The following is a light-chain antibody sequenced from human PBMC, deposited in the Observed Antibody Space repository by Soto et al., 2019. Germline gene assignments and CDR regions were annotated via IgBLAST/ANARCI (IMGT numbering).Light chain of an antibody. CDR3: QQRHMWPIT. CDR1: ESFRGL. V-gene: IGKV3-11*01. CDR2: DAY. J-gene: IGKJ5*01. Sequence: IVWTQSPATLSLSPVGTATLSCRASESFRGLLAWYQQKPGQAPRLLIYDAYNRATGIPPRFSGSGSGTDFTLTISSLEPEDSAVYYCQQRHMWPITFGQGTRLEIK.